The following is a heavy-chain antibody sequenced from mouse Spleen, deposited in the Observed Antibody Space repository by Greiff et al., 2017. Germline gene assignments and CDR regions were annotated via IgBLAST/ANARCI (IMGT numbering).Heavy chain of an antibody. CDR1: GYTFTSYW. Sequence: QVQLQQPGTELVKPGASVKLSCKASGYTFTSYWMHWVKQRPGQGLEWIGNINPSNGGTNYTEKFKSKATLTVDKSSSTAYMQLSSLTSDDSAVYYCAINCFTDYAMYYWGQGTSVTVSS. V-gene: IGHV1-53*01. J-gene: IGHJ4*01. CDR2: INPSNGGT. CDR3: AINCFTDYAMYY. D-gene: IGHD1-1*01.